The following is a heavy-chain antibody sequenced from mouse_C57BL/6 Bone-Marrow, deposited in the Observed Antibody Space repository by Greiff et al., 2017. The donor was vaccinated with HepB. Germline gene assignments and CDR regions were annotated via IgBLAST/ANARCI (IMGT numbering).Heavy chain of an antibody. CDR1: GFTFSSYA. V-gene: IGHV5-9-1*02. CDR2: ISSGGDYI. Sequence: EVQLQESGEGLVKPGGSLKLSCAASGFTFSSYAMSWVRQTPEKRLEWVAYISSGGDYIYYADTVKGRFTISRDNARNTLYLQMSSLKSEDTAMYYCTRDEGKSYYFDYWGQGTTLTVSS. J-gene: IGHJ2*01. D-gene: IGHD1-3*01. CDR3: TRDEGKSYYFDY.